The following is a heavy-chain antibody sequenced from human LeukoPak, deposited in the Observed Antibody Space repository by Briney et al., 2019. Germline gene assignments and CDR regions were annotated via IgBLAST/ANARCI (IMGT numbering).Heavy chain of an antibody. CDR3: ARGGRVLSDWFDP. CDR2: IYYSGST. CDR1: GGSISSYY. Sequence: PSETLSLTCTVSGGSISSYYWSWIRQPPGKGLEWIGYIYYSGSTNYNPSLKSRVTISVDTSKNQSSLKLSSVTAADTAVYYCARGGRVLSDWFDPWGQGTLVTVSS. J-gene: IGHJ5*02. D-gene: IGHD2-15*01. V-gene: IGHV4-59*01.